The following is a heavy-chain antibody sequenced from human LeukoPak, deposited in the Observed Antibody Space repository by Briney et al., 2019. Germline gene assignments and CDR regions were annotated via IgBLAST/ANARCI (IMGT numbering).Heavy chain of an antibody. V-gene: IGHV4-59*12. CDR1: GGSISSDY. CDR2: IYYSGST. J-gene: IGHJ5*02. CDR3: ARGRGAYSSSWPRGSWFDP. Sequence: SETLSLTCTVSGGSISSDYWSWIRQPPGKGLEWIGHIYYSGSTNYNPSLKSRVTISVDTSKNQFSLKLSSVTAADTAVYYCARGRGAYSSSWPRGSWFDPWGQGTLVTVSS. D-gene: IGHD6-13*01.